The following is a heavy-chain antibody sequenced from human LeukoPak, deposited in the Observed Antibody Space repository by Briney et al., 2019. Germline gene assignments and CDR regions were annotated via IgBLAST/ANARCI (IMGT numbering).Heavy chain of an antibody. CDR2: ISGSGVYT. J-gene: IGHJ3*02. V-gene: IGHV3-23*01. CDR1: GFTFSNYG. D-gene: IGHD5-24*01. Sequence: PGGSLRLSCAASGFTFSNYGMNWVRQAPGRGLEWVSGISGSGVYTYYADSVKGRFTISRDNSKNTLYLLMNSLRVDDTAVYYCAKAVDLATISVDIWGQGTMVTVSS. CDR3: AKAVDLATISVDI.